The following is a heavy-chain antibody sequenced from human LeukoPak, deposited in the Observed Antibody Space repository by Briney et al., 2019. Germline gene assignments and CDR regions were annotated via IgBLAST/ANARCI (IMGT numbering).Heavy chain of an antibody. CDR1: GFTFSSYG. V-gene: IGHV3-30*03. CDR3: ARGLDTVFLTGYSTDY. Sequence: TGGSLRLSCAASGFTFSSYGMHWVRQAPGKGLEWVAVISYDGSNKYYADSVKGRFTISRDNSKNTLYLQMNSLRAEDTAVYYCARGLDTVFLTGYSTDYWGQGTLVTVSS. D-gene: IGHD3-9*01. J-gene: IGHJ4*02. CDR2: ISYDGSNK.